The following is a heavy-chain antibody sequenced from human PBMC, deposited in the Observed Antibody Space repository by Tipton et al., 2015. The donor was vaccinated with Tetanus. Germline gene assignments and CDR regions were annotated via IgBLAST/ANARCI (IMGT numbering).Heavy chain of an antibody. J-gene: IGHJ4*02. CDR1: GDYISRSNW. D-gene: IGHD1-26*01. CDR3: ARHRAQWELLF. CDR2: IYHSGST. V-gene: IGHV4-4*02. Sequence: TLSLTCTVSGDYISRSNWWSWVRQPPGKGLEWIGEIYHSGSTNYNPSLKSRVTMSVDKSKNQFSLKLSSVTAADTAVYYCARHRAQWELLFWSQGALVTVSS.